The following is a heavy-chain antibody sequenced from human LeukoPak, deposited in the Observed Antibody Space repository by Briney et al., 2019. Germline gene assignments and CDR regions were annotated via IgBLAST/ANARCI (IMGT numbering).Heavy chain of an antibody. V-gene: IGHV3-7*02. J-gene: IGHJ4*02. CDR2: IKQDGSEK. Sequence: GGSLRLSCASSGFTFSFYWMSWVRQAPGKGLEWVANIKQDGSEKYYVDSVKGRFTISRDNAKYSLYLQTNSLRAEDTAIYYCALPLAGISPLDFWGQGALVTVSS. D-gene: IGHD6-19*01. CDR3: ALPLAGISPLDF. CDR1: GFTFSFYW.